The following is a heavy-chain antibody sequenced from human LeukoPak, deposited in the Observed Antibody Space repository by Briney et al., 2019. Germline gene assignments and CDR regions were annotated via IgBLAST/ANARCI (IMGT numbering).Heavy chain of an antibody. V-gene: IGHV1-2*02. CDR2: INPNSGGT. J-gene: IGHJ3*02. CDR3: ARVLHHYYDSSGYFASHDAFDI. CDR1: GYTFTGYY. D-gene: IGHD3-22*01. Sequence: ASVKVSCKASGYTFTGYYMHWVRQAPGQGLEWMGWINPNSGGTNYAQKFQGRVTMTRDTSISTAYMELSRLRSDDTAVYYCARVLHHYYDSSGYFASHDAFDIWGQGTMVTVSS.